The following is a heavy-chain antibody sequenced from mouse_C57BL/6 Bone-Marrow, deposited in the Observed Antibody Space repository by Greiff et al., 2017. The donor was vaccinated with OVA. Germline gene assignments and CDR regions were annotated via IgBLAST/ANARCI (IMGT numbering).Heavy chain of an antibody. V-gene: IGHV10-1*01. CDR2: IRSKSNNYAT. CDR1: GFSFNTYA. Sequence: GGGLVQPKGSLKLSCAASGFSFNTYAMNWVRQAPGKGLEWVARIRSKSNNYATYYADSVKDRFTISRDDSESMLNLQMNNLKTEDTAMYYCVRAFNYCGSSDWYFDVWGTGTTVTVSS. J-gene: IGHJ1*03. D-gene: IGHD1-1*01. CDR3: VRAFNYCGSSDWYFDV.